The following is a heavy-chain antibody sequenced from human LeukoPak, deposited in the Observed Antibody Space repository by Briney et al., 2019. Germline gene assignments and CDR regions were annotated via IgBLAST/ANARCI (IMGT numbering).Heavy chain of an antibody. Sequence: SETLSLTCTASGGSISSYYWSWIRQPPGKGLEWIGYIYYSGSTNYNPSLKSRVTISVDTSKNQFSLRLSSVTAADTAVYYCARFHRGYSSGWYAGWFDPWGQGTLVTVSS. CDR3: ARFHRGYSSGWYAGWFDP. CDR2: IYYSGST. J-gene: IGHJ5*02. D-gene: IGHD6-19*01. V-gene: IGHV4-59*01. CDR1: GGSISSYY.